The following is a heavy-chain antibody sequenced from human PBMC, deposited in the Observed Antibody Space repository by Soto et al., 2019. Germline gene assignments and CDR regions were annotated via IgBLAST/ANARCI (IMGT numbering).Heavy chain of an antibody. V-gene: IGHV1-69*06. CDR3: ARDYGLHGGRRFDP. D-gene: IGHD4-17*01. Sequence: QVQLVQSGAEVKKPGSSVKVSCKASGGTFSSYAISWVRQAPGQGLEWMGGIIPIFGTANYAQKFQGRVTINADKSTSTAYMGLSSLRSEDTAVYYCARDYGLHGGRRFDPWGQGTLVTVSS. CDR1: GGTFSSYA. J-gene: IGHJ5*02. CDR2: IIPIFGTA.